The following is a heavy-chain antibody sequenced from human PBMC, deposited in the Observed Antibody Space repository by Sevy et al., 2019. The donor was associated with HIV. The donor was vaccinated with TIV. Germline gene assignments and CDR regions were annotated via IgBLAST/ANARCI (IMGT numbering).Heavy chain of an antibody. D-gene: IGHD1-20*01. V-gene: IGHV3-21*01. CDR1: GFTFSSYS. J-gene: IGHJ4*02. CDR3: ARGTSWITRRYYCDY. Sequence: GGSLRLSCSASGFTFSSYSMNWVRQAPGKGLEWVSSISSSGTNIYYADSVKGRFTISRDNAKNSLYLQMNSLRAEDTAVYYCARGTSWITRRYYCDYWGQGTLVTVSS. CDR2: ISSSGTNI.